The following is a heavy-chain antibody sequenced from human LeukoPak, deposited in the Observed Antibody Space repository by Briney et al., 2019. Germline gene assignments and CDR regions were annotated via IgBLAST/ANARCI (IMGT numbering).Heavy chain of an antibody. CDR1: GFTFTSSA. CDR2: IVFGSCNT. CDR3: AAGTPNIVAHDAFDI. D-gene: IGHD5-12*01. Sequence: SVKVSCKASGFTFTSSAMQWVRQARGQRLEWIGCIVFGSCNTNYAQKFQERVTITRDMYTRTAYMEVSSLRSEDTAVYYCAAGTPNIVAHDAFDIWGQGTMVTVSS. J-gene: IGHJ3*02. V-gene: IGHV1-58*02.